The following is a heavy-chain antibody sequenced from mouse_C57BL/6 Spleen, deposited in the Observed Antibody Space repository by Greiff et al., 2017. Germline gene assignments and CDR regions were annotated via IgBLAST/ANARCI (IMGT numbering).Heavy chain of an antibody. Sequence: EVKLMESEGGLVQPGSSMKLSCTASGFTFSDYYMAWVRQVPEKGLEWVANINYDGRSTYYLDSLKSRFIISRDNAKNILYLQMSSLMSEDTATYYCARGGGYFDVWGTGTTVTVSS. V-gene: IGHV5-16*01. CDR2: INYDGRST. CDR1: GFTFSDYY. CDR3: ARGGGYFDV. J-gene: IGHJ1*03.